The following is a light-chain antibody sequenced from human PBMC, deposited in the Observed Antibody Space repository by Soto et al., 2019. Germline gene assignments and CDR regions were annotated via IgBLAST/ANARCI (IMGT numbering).Light chain of an antibody. V-gene: IGLV2-8*01. CDR2: EVS. Sequence: QSALTQPPSASGSPGQAVTISCTGTSSDVGGYNYVSWYQQHPGKAPKLMIYEVSKRPSGVPDRFSGSKSGNTASLTVSGLQAEDEADYYCSSDAGINNLVFGGGTKLTFL. J-gene: IGLJ3*02. CDR3: SSDAGINNLV. CDR1: SSDVGGYNY.